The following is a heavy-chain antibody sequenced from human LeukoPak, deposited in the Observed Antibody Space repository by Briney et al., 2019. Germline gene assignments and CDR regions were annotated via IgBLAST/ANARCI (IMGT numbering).Heavy chain of an antibody. D-gene: IGHD4-17*01. V-gene: IGHV4-4*07. CDR1: GYSISRGYY. CDR2: IYTSGST. Sequence: SETLSLTCTVSGYSISRGYYWSWIRQPAGKGLEWIGRIYTSGSTNYNPSLKSRVTMSVDTSKNQFSLKLSSVTAADTAVYYCARDPGYGDYVYFDYWGQGTLVTVSS. J-gene: IGHJ4*02. CDR3: ARDPGYGDYVYFDY.